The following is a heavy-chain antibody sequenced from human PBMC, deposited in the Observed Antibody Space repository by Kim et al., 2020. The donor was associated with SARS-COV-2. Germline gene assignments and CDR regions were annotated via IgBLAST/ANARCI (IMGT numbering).Heavy chain of an antibody. J-gene: IGHJ6*02. CDR2: ISSSSSTI. CDR3: ARGYDILTGYMPFYYYGMDV. CDR1: GFTFSSYS. V-gene: IGHV3-48*02. D-gene: IGHD3-9*01. Sequence: GGSLRLSCAASGFTFSSYSMNWVRQAPGKGLEWVSYISSSSSTIYYADSVKGRFTISRDNAKNSLYLQMNSLRDEDTAVYYCARGYDILTGYMPFYYYGMDVWGQGTTVTGSS.